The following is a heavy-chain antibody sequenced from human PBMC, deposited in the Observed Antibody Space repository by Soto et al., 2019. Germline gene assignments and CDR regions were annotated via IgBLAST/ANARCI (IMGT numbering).Heavy chain of an antibody. V-gene: IGHV4-59*01. CDR1: GGSINSYY. D-gene: IGHD1-1*01. CDR2: ISYSGST. J-gene: IGHJ4*02. CDR3: ASHNPIGNNWNYFDY. Sequence: SETLSLTCTVSGGSINSYYWGWVRQPPGKGLEWIGYISYSGSTSNNPSLTGRVTISVDTSKNQFSLKVSSVTAADTAVYYCASHNPIGNNWNYFDYWGQGTLVTVPS.